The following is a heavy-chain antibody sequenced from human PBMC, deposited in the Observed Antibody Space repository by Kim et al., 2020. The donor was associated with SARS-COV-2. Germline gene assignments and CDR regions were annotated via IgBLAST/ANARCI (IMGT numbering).Heavy chain of an antibody. Sequence: SETLSLTCTVSGGSISSYYWSWIRQPPGKGLEWIGYIYYSGSTNYNPSLKSRVTISVDTSKNQFSLKLSSVTAADTAVYYCARSRGTDIFTLFGVIDAFDTWGPGTMVTVSS. J-gene: IGHJ3*02. D-gene: IGHD3-3*01. CDR3: ARSRGTDIFTLFGVIDAFDT. V-gene: IGHV4-59*13. CDR1: GGSISSYY. CDR2: IYYSGST.